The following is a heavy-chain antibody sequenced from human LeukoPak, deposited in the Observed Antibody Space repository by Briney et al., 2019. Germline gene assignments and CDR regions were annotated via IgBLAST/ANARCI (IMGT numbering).Heavy chain of an antibody. J-gene: IGHJ4*02. CDR2: IYYSGST. CDR1: GGSISSYY. D-gene: IGHD6-13*01. V-gene: IGHV4-59*08. CDR3: ARRGAAGALGY. Sequence: PSETLSLTCTVSGGSISSYYWIWIRQPPGKGLEWIGYIYYSGSTNYNPSLKSRVTISVDTSKNQFSLKLSSVTAADTAVYYCARRGAAGALGYWGQGTLVTVSS.